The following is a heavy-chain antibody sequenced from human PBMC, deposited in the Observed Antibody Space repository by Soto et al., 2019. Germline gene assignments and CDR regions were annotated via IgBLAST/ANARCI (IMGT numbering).Heavy chain of an antibody. CDR1: GGSFSGYY. J-gene: IGHJ4*02. D-gene: IGHD3-10*01. CDR2: INHSGST. V-gene: IGHV4-34*01. CDR3: AREGDYYGSGSYLPLAY. Sequence: PSETLSLTCAVYGGSFSGYYWSWIRQPPGKGLEWIGEINHSGSTNYNPSLKSRVTISVDTSKNQSSLKLSSVTAADTAVYYCAREGDYYGSGSYLPLAYWGQGTLVTVSS.